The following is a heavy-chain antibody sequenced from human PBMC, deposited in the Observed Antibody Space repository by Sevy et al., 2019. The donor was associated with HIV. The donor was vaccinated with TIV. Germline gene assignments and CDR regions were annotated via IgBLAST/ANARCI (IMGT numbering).Heavy chain of an antibody. CDR1: GFTFSGSA. CDR3: TRGGARDSSSWYDYFDY. CDR2: IRSKGNSYAT. D-gene: IGHD6-13*01. Sequence: GGSLRLSCAASGFTFSGSAMQWVRQASGKGLEWVGRIRSKGNSYATAYAASVKGRFTISRDDSKNTVYLQMNSVKTEDTAVYYCTRGGARDSSSWYDYFDYWGQGTLVTVSS. J-gene: IGHJ4*02. V-gene: IGHV3-73*01.